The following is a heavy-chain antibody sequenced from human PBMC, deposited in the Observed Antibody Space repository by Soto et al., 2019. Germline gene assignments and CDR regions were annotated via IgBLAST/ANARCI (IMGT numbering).Heavy chain of an antibody. J-gene: IGHJ6*02. CDR3: ARRITMVRGPYYYYGMDV. D-gene: IGHD3-10*01. CDR2: ISSTSSTK. Sequence: PGGSLRLSCAASGFTFSSHGMIWVRQAPGKGLEWVSYISSTSSTKSYADSVKGRFTISRDNAKNSLYLQMNSLRDEDTAVSYCARRITMVRGPYYYYGMDVWGQGTTVTVSS. CDR1: GFTFSSHG. V-gene: IGHV3-48*02.